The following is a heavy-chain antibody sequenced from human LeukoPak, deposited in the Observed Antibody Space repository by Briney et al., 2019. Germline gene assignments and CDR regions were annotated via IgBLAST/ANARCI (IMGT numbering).Heavy chain of an antibody. D-gene: IGHD3-22*01. V-gene: IGHV3-23*01. CDR1: GFTFSSYA. Sequence: GVSLRLSCAASGFTFSSYAMSWVRQAPGKGLEWVSAISGSGGSTYYADSVKGRFTISRDNSKNTLYLQMNSLRAEDTAVYYCAKVEGEGTYYYDSSGSKEGDYWGQGTLVTVSS. CDR3: AKVEGEGTYYYDSSGSKEGDY. J-gene: IGHJ4*02. CDR2: ISGSGGST.